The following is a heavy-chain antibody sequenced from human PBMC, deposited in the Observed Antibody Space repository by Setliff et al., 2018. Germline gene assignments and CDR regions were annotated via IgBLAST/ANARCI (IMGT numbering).Heavy chain of an antibody. J-gene: IGHJ5*02. CDR3: ARDVFDFRTGQAGP. CDR2: IDPDGIGK. Sequence: GGSLRLSCAASGFTFNKYWMTWVRQAPGKGLEWVANIDPDGIGKYYIDSVRGRFTISRDNAQNTLYLHMNNLRAEDTAVYYCARDVFDFRTGQAGPWGQGTLVTVSS. V-gene: IGHV3-7*01. CDR1: GFTFNKYW. D-gene: IGHD3-3*01.